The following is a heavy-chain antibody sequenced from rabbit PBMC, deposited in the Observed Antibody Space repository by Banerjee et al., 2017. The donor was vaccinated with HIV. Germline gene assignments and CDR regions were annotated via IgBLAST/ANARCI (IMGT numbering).Heavy chain of an antibody. CDR2: IVAGGSGTT. CDR1: GFSFSNNA. D-gene: IGHD4-1*01. CDR3: ARDLAGAIGWNFNL. J-gene: IGHJ4*01. Sequence: QSLEESGGDLVKPGASLTLTCTASGFSFSNNAMCWVRQAPGKGLEWIACIVAGGSGTTYYAAWAKGRFTISKASWTTVTLQMTSLTAADTASYFCARDLAGAIGWNFNLWGPGTLVTVS. V-gene: IGHV1S40*01.